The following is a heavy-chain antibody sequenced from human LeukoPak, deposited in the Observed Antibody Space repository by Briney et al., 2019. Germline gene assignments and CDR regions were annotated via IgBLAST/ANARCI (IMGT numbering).Heavy chain of an antibody. D-gene: IGHD4-17*01. J-gene: IGHJ6*02. CDR3: ARVDYGDYRGYYYGMDV. CDR2: IYYSGST. CDR1: GGSISSSSYY. Sequence: SETLSLTCTVSGGSISSSSYYWGWIRQPPGKGLEWIGSIYYSGSTYYNPSLKSRVTISVDTSKNQFSLKLSSVTAADTAVYYCARVDYGDYRGYYYGMDVWGQGTTVTVSS. V-gene: IGHV4-39*07.